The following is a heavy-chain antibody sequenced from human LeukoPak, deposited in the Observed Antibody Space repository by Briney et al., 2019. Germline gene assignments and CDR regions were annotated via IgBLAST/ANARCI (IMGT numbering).Heavy chain of an antibody. CDR3: ARRSGRTPNYFDP. D-gene: IGHD6-25*01. CDR2: IYYNGRT. J-gene: IGHJ5*02. V-gene: IGHV4-39*01. CDR1: GDSISSSSYY. Sequence: PSETLSLTCTVSGDSISSSSYYWAWIRQPPGKGLEWIGAIYYNGRTFYNPSLESRVTISVDTSKNQFSLKLTSVTAAVTAVYYCARRSGRTPNYFDPWGQGTLVTVSS.